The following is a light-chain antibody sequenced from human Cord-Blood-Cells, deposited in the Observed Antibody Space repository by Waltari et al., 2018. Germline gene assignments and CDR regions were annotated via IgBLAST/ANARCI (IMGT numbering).Light chain of an antibody. CDR1: QSVSSY. CDR2: DAS. Sequence: DIVLTQSPATLSLSPGERATLSCRASQSVSSYLAWYQQKPGQAPRLLIYDASSGSGTDFTLTISSLEPEDFAVYYCQQRSNWPPTFGQGTKVEIK. V-gene: IGKV3-11*01. CDR3: QQRSNWPPT. J-gene: IGKJ1*01.